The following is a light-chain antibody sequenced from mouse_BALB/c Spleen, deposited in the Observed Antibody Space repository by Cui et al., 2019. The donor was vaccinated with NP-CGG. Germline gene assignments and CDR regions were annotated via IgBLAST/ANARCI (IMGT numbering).Light chain of an antibody. Sequence: QAAVIQEAAATTSPGETVTLTCRSSTGAITTNNYANWVQEKPDHLFTGLIGGTNNRAPGVPARFSGSLIGDKAALTITGAQTEDEAIYFCALWYSNHWVFGGGTKLTVL. CDR3: ALWYSNHWV. V-gene: IGLV1*01. J-gene: IGLJ1*01. CDR1: TGAITTNNY. CDR2: GTN.